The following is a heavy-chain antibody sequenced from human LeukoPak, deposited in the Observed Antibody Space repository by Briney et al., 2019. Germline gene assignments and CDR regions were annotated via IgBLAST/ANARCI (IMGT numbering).Heavy chain of an antibody. J-gene: IGHJ5*01. CDR3: ARHPAPGIAAAGRYAFDS. CDR1: GDSFSSSSYY. V-gene: IGHV4-39*01. CDR2: IYYSGST. Sequence: SETLSLTCTVSGDSFSSSSYYWGWLRQPPGKGLEWIGSIYYSGSTYYNPSLMSRVTISVDTSKDQFSLKVTSVTAADTAVYYCARHPAPGIAAAGRYAFDSWGQGTLVTVSS. D-gene: IGHD6-13*01.